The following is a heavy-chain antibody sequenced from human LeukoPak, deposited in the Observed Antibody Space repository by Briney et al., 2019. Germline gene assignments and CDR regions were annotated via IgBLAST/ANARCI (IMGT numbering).Heavy chain of an antibody. CDR1: GGTFSSYA. J-gene: IGHJ3*02. V-gene: IGHV1-69*05. CDR3: ASEALGYCSGGSCYHDAFDI. D-gene: IGHD2-15*01. CDR2: IIPIFGIA. Sequence: SVKVSCKASGGTFSSYAISRVRQAPGQGLEWVGRIIPIFGIANYAQKFQGRVTITTDESTSTAYMELSSLRSEDTAVYYCASEALGYCSGGSCYHDAFDIWGQGTMVTVSS.